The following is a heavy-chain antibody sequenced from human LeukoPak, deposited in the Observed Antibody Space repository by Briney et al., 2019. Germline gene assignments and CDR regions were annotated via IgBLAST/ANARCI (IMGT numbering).Heavy chain of an antibody. V-gene: IGHV1-24*01. J-gene: IGHJ5*02. CDR2: FDPEDGET. CDR1: GYTLTELS. Sequence: ASVKVSCKVSGYTLTELSMHWVRQAPGKGLEWMGGFDPEDGETIYAQKFQGRVTMTEDTSTDTAYMELSSLRSEDTAVYYCASLFSSGPLGGPWGQGTLVTVSS. D-gene: IGHD3-22*01. CDR3: ASLFSSGPLGGP.